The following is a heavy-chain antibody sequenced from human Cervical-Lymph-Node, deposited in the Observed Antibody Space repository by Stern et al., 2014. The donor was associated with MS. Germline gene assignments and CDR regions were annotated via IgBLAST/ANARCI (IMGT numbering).Heavy chain of an antibody. CDR1: EYNFNTHW. Sequence: EVQLVESGAEVKKPGVSLKISCKGSEYNFNTHWIAWVRQMPGKGLEWLGNIYPGNSDTSYNPSLQGQVSISADKSITTAYLHFSSLKASDSAMYFCARHGGPNWNHEAHNWFDPWGQGTLVTVSS. J-gene: IGHJ5*02. D-gene: IGHD1-14*01. CDR3: ARHGGPNWNHEAHNWFDP. V-gene: IGHV5-51*03. CDR2: IYPGNSDT.